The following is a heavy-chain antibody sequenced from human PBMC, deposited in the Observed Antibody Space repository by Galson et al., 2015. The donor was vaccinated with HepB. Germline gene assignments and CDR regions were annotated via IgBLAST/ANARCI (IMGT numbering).Heavy chain of an antibody. V-gene: IGHV1-69*13. D-gene: IGHD2-15*01. CDR3: ARDRWGNGGGGWFDP. CDR1: GGTFSSYA. J-gene: IGHJ5*02. CDR2: IIPIFGTA. Sequence: SVKVSCKASGGTFSSYAISWVRQAPGQGLEWMGGIIPIFGTANYAQKFQGRVTITADESTSTAYMELSSLRSEDTAVYYCARDRWGNGGGGWFDPWGQGTLVTVSS.